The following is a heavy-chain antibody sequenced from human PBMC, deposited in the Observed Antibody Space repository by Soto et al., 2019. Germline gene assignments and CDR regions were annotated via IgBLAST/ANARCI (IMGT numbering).Heavy chain of an antibody. V-gene: IGHV3-23*01. J-gene: IGHJ4*02. CDR3: AYSSTAFDY. CDR1: GFTFSSYA. D-gene: IGHD6-13*01. Sequence: EVQLLESGGGLVQPGGSLRLSCAASGFTFSSYAMSWVRQAPGKGLEWVSAISGSGGSTYYADSVKGRFSISRDNSKNTLHPQMTGRRAEDTPVSYCAYSSTAFDYCGEGALVSVSS. CDR2: ISGSGGST.